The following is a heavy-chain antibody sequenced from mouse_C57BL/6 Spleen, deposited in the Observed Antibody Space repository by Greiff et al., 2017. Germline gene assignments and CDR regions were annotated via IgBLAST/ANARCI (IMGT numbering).Heavy chain of an antibody. J-gene: IGHJ4*01. Sequence: EVKLMESGPGLVKPSQSLSLTCSVTGYSITSGYYRNWIRQFPGNKLGWMGYITYDGSNNYNPSLKNRISITRDTSKNQFFLKLNSVTTEDTATYYCAREDYAMDYWGQGTSVTVSA. CDR3: AREDYAMDY. CDR2: ITYDGSN. CDR1: GYSITSGYY. V-gene: IGHV3-6*01.